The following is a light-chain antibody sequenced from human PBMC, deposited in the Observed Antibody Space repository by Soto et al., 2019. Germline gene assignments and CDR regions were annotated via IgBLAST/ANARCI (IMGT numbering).Light chain of an antibody. CDR2: GAS. Sequence: DIVLTQSPGILSLSPGETATLSCRASRRASQSIRSNYFAWYQQKSGQAPRLLIYGASRRATGIPDRFSGSGSGTDFTLTISRLEPEDFAMYYCQQYGDSPLTFGGGTRVEI. CDR3: QQYGDSPLT. CDR1: QSIRSNY. V-gene: IGKV3-20*01. J-gene: IGKJ4*01.